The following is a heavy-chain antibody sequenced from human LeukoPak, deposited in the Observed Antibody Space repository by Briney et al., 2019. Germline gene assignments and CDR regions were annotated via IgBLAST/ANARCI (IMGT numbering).Heavy chain of an antibody. V-gene: IGHV4-61*01. CDR3: ARGSRGYTYG. D-gene: IGHD5-18*01. Sequence: SETLSLTCAVSGASVSSGSYYWSWIRQPPGKGLEWIGYIYYSGSTNYNPSLKSRVTISVDTSKNQFSLKLSSVTAADTAVYYCARGSRGYTYGWGQGTLVTVSS. J-gene: IGHJ4*02. CDR2: IYYSGST. CDR1: GASVSSGSYY.